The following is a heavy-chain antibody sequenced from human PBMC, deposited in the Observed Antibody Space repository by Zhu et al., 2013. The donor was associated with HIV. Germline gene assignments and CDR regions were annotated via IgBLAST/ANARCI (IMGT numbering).Heavy chain of an antibody. CDR1: GFTFGDYA. V-gene: IGHV3-49*04. J-gene: IGHJ6*03. CDR2: IRSKVSGGTT. Sequence: EVQLVESGGGPVQPGRSLRLSCTASGFTFGDYAMSWVRQAPGKGLEWVGFIRSKVSGGTTEYAASVKGRFTISRDDSKSIAYLQMNSLKTEDTAVYYCTREDLGYYYYYMDVWGKGTTVNRLL. CDR3: TREDLGYYYYYMDV.